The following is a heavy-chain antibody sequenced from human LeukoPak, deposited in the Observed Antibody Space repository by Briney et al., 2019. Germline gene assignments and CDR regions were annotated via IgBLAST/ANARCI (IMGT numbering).Heavy chain of an antibody. CDR3: ARGGYLWGYSYDID. D-gene: IGHD5-18*01. Sequence: PSETLSLTCAVYGGSFSGYYWSWIRRPPGKGLEWIGEINHSGSTNYNPSLKSRVTISVDTSKNQFSLKLSSVTAADTAVYYCARGGYLWGYSYDIDWGQGTLVTVSS. CDR2: INHSGST. J-gene: IGHJ4*02. V-gene: IGHV4-34*01. CDR1: GGSFSGYY.